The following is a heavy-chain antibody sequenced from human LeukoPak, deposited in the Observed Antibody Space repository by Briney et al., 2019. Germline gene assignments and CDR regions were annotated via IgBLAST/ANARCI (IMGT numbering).Heavy chain of an antibody. V-gene: IGHV3-23*01. CDR3: AKDSGVTDAFDI. Sequence: GGSLRLSCAASGFTFGSYAMSWVRQAPGKGLEWVSAISGSGGSTYYADSVKGRFTISRDNSKNTLYLQMNSLRAEDTAVYYCAKDSGVTDAFDIWGQGTMVTVSS. J-gene: IGHJ3*02. CDR2: ISGSGGST. D-gene: IGHD3-10*01. CDR1: GFTFGSYA.